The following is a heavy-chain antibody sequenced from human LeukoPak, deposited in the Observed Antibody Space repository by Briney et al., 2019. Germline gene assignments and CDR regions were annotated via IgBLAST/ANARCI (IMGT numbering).Heavy chain of an antibody. CDR1: GCTFSSYA. D-gene: IGHD4-17*01. CDR2: IIPIFGTA. V-gene: IGHV1-69*05. CDR3: AGRDSTGTSDY. J-gene: IGHJ4*02. Sequence: VASVKVSCKASGCTFSSYAISWVRQAPGQGLEWMGRIIPIFGTANYAQKFQGRVTITTDESTSTAYMELSSLRSEDTAVYYCAGRDSTGTSDYWGQGTLVTVSS.